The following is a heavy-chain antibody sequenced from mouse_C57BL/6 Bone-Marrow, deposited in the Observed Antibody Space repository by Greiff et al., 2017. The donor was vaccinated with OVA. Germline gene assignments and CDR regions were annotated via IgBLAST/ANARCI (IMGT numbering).Heavy chain of an antibody. J-gene: IGHJ3*01. CDR2: IYPGSGNT. V-gene: IGHV1-66*01. CDR1: GYSFTSYY. Sequence: QVQLQQSGPELVKPGASVKISCKASGYSFTSYYIHWVKQRPGQGLEWIGWIYPGSGNTKYNEKFKGKATLTADTSSSTAYMQLSSLTSEDSAVYYCASYDYDPLFAYWGQGTLVTVSA. D-gene: IGHD2-4*01. CDR3: ASYDYDPLFAY.